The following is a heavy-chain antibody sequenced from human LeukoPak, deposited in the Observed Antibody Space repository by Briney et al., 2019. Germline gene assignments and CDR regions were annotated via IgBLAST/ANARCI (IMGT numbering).Heavy chain of an antibody. CDR1: GFTFSSYA. V-gene: IGHV3-23*01. Sequence: GGSLRLSCAASGFTFSSYAMNWVRQAPGKGLEWVSAISGGGGSTYYADPVKGRFTISRDNTKNTLYLQMNSLRAEDTAVYYCAKDRGPHYWGQGTLVTVSS. CDR2: ISGGGGST. CDR3: AKDRGPHY. J-gene: IGHJ4*02.